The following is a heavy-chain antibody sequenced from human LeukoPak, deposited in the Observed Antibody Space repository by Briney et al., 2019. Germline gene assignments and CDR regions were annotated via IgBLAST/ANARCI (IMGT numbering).Heavy chain of an antibody. Sequence: ASVKVSCKASGYTFTSYGISWARQAPGQGLEWMGWISAYNGNTNYAQKLQGRVTMTTDTSTSTAYMELRSLRSDDTAVYYCAREGRNGSVSGFFGLDYWGQGTLVTVSS. J-gene: IGHJ4*02. CDR2: ISAYNGNT. CDR3: AREGRNGSVSGFFGLDY. CDR1: GYTFTSYG. V-gene: IGHV1-18*01. D-gene: IGHD3-3*01.